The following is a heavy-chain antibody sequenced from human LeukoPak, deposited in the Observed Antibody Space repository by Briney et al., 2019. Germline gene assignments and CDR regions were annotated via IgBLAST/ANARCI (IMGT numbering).Heavy chain of an antibody. J-gene: IGHJ6*03. CDR1: GYTFTSYD. Sequence: ASVKVSCKASGYTFTSYDINWVRQATGQGLEWMGWMNPNSGNTGYAQKFQGRVTITRNTSISTAYMELSSLRSEDTAVYYCARAGSGWQLPYYYYYYMDVWGKGTTVTVSS. CDR2: MNPNSGNT. D-gene: IGHD2-15*01. CDR3: ARAGSGWQLPYYYYYYMDV. V-gene: IGHV1-8*03.